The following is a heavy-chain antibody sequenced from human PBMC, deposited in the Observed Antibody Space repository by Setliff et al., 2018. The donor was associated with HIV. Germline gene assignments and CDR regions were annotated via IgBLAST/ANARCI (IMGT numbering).Heavy chain of an antibody. J-gene: IGHJ4*02. D-gene: IGHD6-19*01. CDR2: INHGGDT. CDR3: ARGRRSSGWYVYH. V-gene: IGHV4-34*01. Sequence: PGGSLRLSCAASGFSFSNAWMSWIRQTPGKGLEWIGEINHGGDTNYNPSLKSRVTISVDTSTNQFSLKLSSVTAADTAVYYCARGRRSSGWYVYHWGQGTLVTVSS. CDR1: GFSFSNAW.